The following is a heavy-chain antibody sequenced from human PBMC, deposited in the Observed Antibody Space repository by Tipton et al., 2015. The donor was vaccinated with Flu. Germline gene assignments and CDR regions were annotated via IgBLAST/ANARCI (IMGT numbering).Heavy chain of an antibody. CDR3: VRRDYSNYVSDPKNWFDS. Sequence: TLSLTCTVSGDSMRSDYFWAWIRQAPGKGLEWIGNIHYSGSPHYNPSLKSRVTITVDTSKNQVSLKLSSLTAADTAVYFCVRRDYSNYVSDPKNWFDSWGQGTLVTVSS. D-gene: IGHD4-11*01. V-gene: IGHV4-38-2*02. J-gene: IGHJ5*01. CDR1: GDSMRSDYF. CDR2: IHYSGSP.